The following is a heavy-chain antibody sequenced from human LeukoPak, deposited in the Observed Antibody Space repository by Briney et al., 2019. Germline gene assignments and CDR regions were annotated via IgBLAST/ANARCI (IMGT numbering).Heavy chain of an antibody. CDR1: GDSVSGNSTA. D-gene: IGHD5-12*01. CDR3: QRGGQGEGYGADKVFDF. V-gene: IGHV6-1*01. Sequence: SQTLSLTCAISGDSVSGNSTAYNWIRQSPSRGLEWLGRTYYRSKWYNDYALSVKSRITFNPDTSKNQLSLHLNSVTPEDTAVYTWQRGGQGEGYGADKVFDFWGQGTMVTVSS. CDR2: TYYRSKWYN. J-gene: IGHJ3*01.